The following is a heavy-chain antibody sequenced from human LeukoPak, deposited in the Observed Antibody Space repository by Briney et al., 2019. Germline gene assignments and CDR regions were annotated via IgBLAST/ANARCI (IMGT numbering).Heavy chain of an antibody. J-gene: IGHJ5*02. CDR1: GGSISSYY. CDR2: IYYSGST. D-gene: IGHD1-7*01. CDR3: ARVHLNNWNYVWFDP. V-gene: IGHV4-59*01. Sequence: SETLSLTCTVSGGSISSYYWRWIRQPPGKGLGWIGYIYYSGSTNYNPSLKSRVTISVDTSKNQFSLKLSSVTAADTAVYYCARVHLNNWNYVWFDPWGQGTLVTVSS.